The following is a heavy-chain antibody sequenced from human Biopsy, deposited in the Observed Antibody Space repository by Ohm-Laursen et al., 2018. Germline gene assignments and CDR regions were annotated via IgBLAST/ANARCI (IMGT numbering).Heavy chain of an antibody. CDR3: ARHRADNFGALEY. CDR1: GFPFTGFS. J-gene: IGHJ4*02. D-gene: IGHD1-1*01. V-gene: IGHV2-70*04. CDR2: IDWDDDE. Sequence: LRLSCAASGFPFTGFSMDWVRQAPGKGLEWLARIDWDDDEFYSPSLRARLTVSKDTSKNQVVLTLTNMGPVDTATYYCARHRADNFGALEYWGQGILVTASS.